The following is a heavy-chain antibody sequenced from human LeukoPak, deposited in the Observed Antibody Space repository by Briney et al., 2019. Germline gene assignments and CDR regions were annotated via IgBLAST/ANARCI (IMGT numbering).Heavy chain of an antibody. CDR3: ARLIIVGATTEDY. V-gene: IGHV1-69*13. Sequence: GASVKVSCKASGGTFSSYAISWVRQAPGQGLEWMGGIIPIFGTANYAQKFQGRVTITADESTSTAYMELSSLRSEDTAVYYCARLIIVGATTEDYWGQGTLVTVSS. D-gene: IGHD1-26*01. CDR1: GGTFSSYA. CDR2: IIPIFGTA. J-gene: IGHJ4*02.